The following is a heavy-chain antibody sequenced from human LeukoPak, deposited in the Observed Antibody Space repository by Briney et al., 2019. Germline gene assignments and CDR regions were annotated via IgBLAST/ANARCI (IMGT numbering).Heavy chain of an antibody. CDR1: GFTVSSNY. V-gene: IGHV3-53*01. J-gene: IGHJ6*02. CDR3: ARDLTMVRGMDV. CDR2: IYSGGST. D-gene: IGHD3-10*01. Sequence: PGGSLRLSCAASGFTVSSNYMSWVRQAPGKGLEWVSVIYSGGSTYYADSVKGRFTISRDNSKNTLYLQMNSLRAADTAVYYSARDLTMVRGMDVWGQGTTVTASS.